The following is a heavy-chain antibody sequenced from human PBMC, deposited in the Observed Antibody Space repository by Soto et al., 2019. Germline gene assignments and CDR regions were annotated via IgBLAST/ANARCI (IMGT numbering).Heavy chain of an antibody. D-gene: IGHD2-2*01. CDR3: ARRGLKVNVPAAIDLPGKYYYYYMDV. J-gene: IGHJ6*03. CDR2: IYYSGST. CDR1: GGSISSYY. V-gene: IGHV4-59*08. Sequence: PSETLSLTCTVSGGSISSYYWSWIRQPPGKGLEWIGYIYYSGSTNYNPSLKSRVTISVDTSKNQFSLKLSSVTAADTAVYYCARRGLKVNVPAAIDLPGKYYYYYMDVWGKGTTVTVSS.